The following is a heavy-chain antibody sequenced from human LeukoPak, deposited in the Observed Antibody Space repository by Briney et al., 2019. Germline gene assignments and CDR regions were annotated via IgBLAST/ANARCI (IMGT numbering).Heavy chain of an antibody. D-gene: IGHD4-17*01. V-gene: IGHV3-23*01. CDR1: GFTFSSYG. J-gene: IGHJ4*02. Sequence: SGGSRRLSCAASGFTFSSYGMSWVRQAPGKGLEWVSAVSGSGGSTYYVDSVRGRFTISRDNSKNTLYLQMHSLRAEDTAAYYCAGNYGDYVRGLDYWGQGALVTVSS. CDR2: VSGSGGST. CDR3: AGNYGDYVRGLDY.